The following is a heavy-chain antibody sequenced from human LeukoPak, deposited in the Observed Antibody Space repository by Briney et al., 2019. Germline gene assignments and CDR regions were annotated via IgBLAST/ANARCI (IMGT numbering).Heavy chain of an antibody. CDR3: AGQEQAPFDY. Sequence: SETLSLTCTVSGGSISSYYWGWIRQPPGKGLEWIGSIYYSGSTYYNPSLKSRVTISVDTSKNQFSLKLSSVTAADTAVYYCAGQEQAPFDYWGQGTLVTVSS. J-gene: IGHJ4*02. D-gene: IGHD1-26*01. CDR2: IYYSGST. CDR1: GGSISSYY. V-gene: IGHV4-39*01.